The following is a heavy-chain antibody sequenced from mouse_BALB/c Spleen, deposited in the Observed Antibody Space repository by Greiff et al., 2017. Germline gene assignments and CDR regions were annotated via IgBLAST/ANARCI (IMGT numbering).Heavy chain of an antibody. CDR2: IYPGDGYT. V-gene: IGHV1-63*02. Sequence: QVQLKQSGAELVRPGTSVKISCKASGYTFTNYWLGWVKQRPGHGLEWIGDIYPGDGYTNYNEKFKGKATLTADTSSSTAYMQLSSLTSEDSAVYFWARKGEDRYYFDYWGQGTTLTVSS. J-gene: IGHJ2*01. CDR1: GYTFTNYW. CDR3: ARKGEDRYYFDY.